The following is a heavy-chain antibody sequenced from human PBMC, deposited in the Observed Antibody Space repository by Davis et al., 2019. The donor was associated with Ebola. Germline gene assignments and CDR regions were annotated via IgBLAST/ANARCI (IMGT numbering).Heavy chain of an antibody. CDR1: GGSFSGYY. Sequence: MPGGSLRLSCAVYGGSFSGYYWSWIRQPPGKGLEWIGEINHSGSTNYNPSLKSRVTISVDTSKNQFSLKLSSVTAADTAVYYSWCSHDAFDIWGQGTMVTVSS. J-gene: IGHJ3*02. V-gene: IGHV4-34*03. D-gene: IGHD4/OR15-4a*01. CDR2: INHSGST. CDR3: WCSHDAFDI.